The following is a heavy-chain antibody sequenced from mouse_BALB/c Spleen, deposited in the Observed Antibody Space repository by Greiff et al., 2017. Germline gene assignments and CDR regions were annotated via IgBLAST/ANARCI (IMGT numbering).Heavy chain of an antibody. CDR2: IDPANGNT. V-gene: IGHV14-3*02. CDR1: GFNIKDTY. D-gene: IGHD2-14*01. CDR3: ARAYYRPYYFDY. J-gene: IGHJ2*01. Sequence: VQLQQSGAELVKPGASVKLSCTASGFNIKDTYMHWVKQRPEQGLEWIGRIDPANGNTKYDPKFQGKATITADTSSNTAYLQLSSLTSEDTAVYYCARAYYRPYYFDYWGQGTTLTVSS.